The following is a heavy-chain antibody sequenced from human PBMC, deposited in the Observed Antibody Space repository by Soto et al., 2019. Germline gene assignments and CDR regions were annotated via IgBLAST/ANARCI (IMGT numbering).Heavy chain of an antibody. CDR3: ARIIIVWDTAIETSWWVDP. Sequence: QVTLKESGPVLVKPTETLTLTCTVSGFSLSNARMGVSWLRQHPGKALEWLAHIFSNDEKSYSTSLKSRITISKDTSISQVVLTIINMDPVDKATYYCARIIIVWDTAIETSWWVDPWGQGTLVTVSS. J-gene: IGHJ5*02. CDR1: GFSLSNARMG. D-gene: IGHD5-18*01. CDR2: IFSNDEK. V-gene: IGHV2-26*01.